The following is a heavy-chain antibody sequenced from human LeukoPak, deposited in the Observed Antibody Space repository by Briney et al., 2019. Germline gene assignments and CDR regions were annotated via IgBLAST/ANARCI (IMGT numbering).Heavy chain of an antibody. D-gene: IGHD5-12*01. CDR3: AGDPRSGYDWAPPDY. CDR1: GGSISSGGYY. CDR2: IYYSGST. J-gene: IGHJ4*02. Sequence: PSETLSLTCTVSGGSISSGGYYWSWIRQHPGKGLEWIGYIYYSGSTYYNPSLKSRVTISVDTSKNQFSLKLSSVTAADTAVYYCAGDPRSGYDWAPPDYWGQGTLVTVSS. V-gene: IGHV4-31*03.